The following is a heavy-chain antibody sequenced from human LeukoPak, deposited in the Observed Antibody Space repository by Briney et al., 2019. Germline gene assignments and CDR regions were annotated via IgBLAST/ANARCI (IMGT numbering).Heavy chain of an antibody. V-gene: IGHV3-11*05. CDR2: ISPSTTHT. J-gene: IGHJ5*02. Sequence: GGSLRLSCAASGFTFSDYYMSWIRQAPGKGLEWLSYISPSTTHTSYADSVKGRFTISRDNAKNLLFLQMNSLRAEDTAVYYCARGGHGAADQWGQGTLVTVSS. D-gene: IGHD1-26*01. CDR3: ARGGHGAADQ. CDR1: GFTFSDYY.